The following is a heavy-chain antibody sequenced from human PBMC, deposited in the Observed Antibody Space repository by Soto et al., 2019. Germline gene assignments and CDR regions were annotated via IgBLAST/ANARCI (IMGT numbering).Heavy chain of an antibody. D-gene: IGHD5-18*01. CDR3: ARDVAAMVTHRAAFDF. CDR1: GFTFSSYG. Sequence: PGGSLRLSCAVSGFTFSSYGMHWVRQAPGKGLEWVAVIWYDGSNKYYADSVKGRFTISRDNSKNTLYLQMNSLRAEDTAVYYCARDVAAMVTHRAAFDFWGQGTMVTVSS. CDR2: IWYDGSNK. J-gene: IGHJ3*01. V-gene: IGHV3-33*01.